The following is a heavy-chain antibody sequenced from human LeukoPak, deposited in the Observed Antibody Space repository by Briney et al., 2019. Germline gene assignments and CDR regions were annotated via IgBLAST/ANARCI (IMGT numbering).Heavy chain of an antibody. V-gene: IGHV3-7*05. D-gene: IGHD2-15*01. CDR1: GFIFNTYA. Sequence: GGSLRLSCAASGFIFNTYAMTWVRQAPGKGLEGVANIKQDGSEKYYVDSVKGRFTISRDNAKNSLYLQMNSLRAEDTALYYCAREDQPRGTFDYWGQGILVTVSS. CDR2: IKQDGSEK. CDR3: AREDQPRGTFDY. J-gene: IGHJ4*02.